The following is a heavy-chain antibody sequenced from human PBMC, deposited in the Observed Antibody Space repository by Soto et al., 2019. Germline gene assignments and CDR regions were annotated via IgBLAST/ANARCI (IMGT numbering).Heavy chain of an antibody. CDR3: ARLAQQLVRYYYYGMDV. CDR2: IYYSGST. J-gene: IGHJ6*02. D-gene: IGHD6-13*01. Sequence: SETLSLTCTVSGGSISRSSYYWGWIRQPPGKGLEWIGSIYYSGSTYYNPSLKSRVTISVDTSTNQFSLKLSSVPAADTAVYYCARLAQQLVRYYYYGMDVWGQGTTVTVSS. CDR1: GGSISRSSYY. V-gene: IGHV4-39*01.